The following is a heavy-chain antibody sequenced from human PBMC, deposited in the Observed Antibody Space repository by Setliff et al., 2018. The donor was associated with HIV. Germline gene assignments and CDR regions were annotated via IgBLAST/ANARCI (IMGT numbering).Heavy chain of an antibody. CDR1: GGSISSHY. CDR2: IYYNGNT. J-gene: IGHJ4*02. V-gene: IGHV4-59*11. CDR3: ARGMENFWSGYIR. D-gene: IGHD3-3*01. Sequence: PSETLSLTCTVSGGSISSHYWSWIRLPPGKGLEWIGTIYYNGNTNYNPSLKSRVAISVDTSKNLFSLKMNSVTPADTAVYYCARGMENFWSGYIRWGQGTLVTVSS.